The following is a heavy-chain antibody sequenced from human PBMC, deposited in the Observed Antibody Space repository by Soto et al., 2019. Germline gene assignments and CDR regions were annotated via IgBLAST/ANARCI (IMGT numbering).Heavy chain of an antibody. J-gene: IGHJ6*02. D-gene: IGHD6-19*01. CDR2: ISYDGSNK. CDR3: ARGGPSGWYRYYYCNGMDD. Sequence: QVQLVESGGGVVQPGRSLRLSCAASGFTFSSYGMHWVRQAPGKGLEWVAAISYDGSNKYYADSVKGRFTISRDNSKNTVYLQLNSLRARDTAVDYCARGGPSGWYRYYYCNGMDDWGQGTTVTVSS. V-gene: IGHV3-30*03. CDR1: GFTFSSYG.